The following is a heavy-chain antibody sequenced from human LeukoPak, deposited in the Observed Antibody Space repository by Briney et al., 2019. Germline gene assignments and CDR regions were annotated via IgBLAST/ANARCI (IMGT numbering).Heavy chain of an antibody. Sequence: PGGSLRLSCAASGFTFSWNGMHWVRQAPGKGLEWVAFVKPGGNNKYYPDSVRGRFTISKDNSKKTLYLQMESLRVEDTAVYYCAKDRTTVTTGIDYWGQGTLVTVSS. D-gene: IGHD4-17*01. CDR2: VKPGGNNK. CDR1: GFTFSWNG. V-gene: IGHV3-30*02. CDR3: AKDRTTVTTGIDY. J-gene: IGHJ4*02.